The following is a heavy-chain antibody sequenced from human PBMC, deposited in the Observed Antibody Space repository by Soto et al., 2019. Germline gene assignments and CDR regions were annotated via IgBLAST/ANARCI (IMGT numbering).Heavy chain of an antibody. CDR1: GGSVSSGSYY. V-gene: IGHV4-61*01. CDR3: ARVYYYDSSGYYYAGGEYFQH. Sequence: SGTLSLTCTVSGGSVSSGSYYWSWIRQPPGKGLEWIGYIYYSGSTNYNPSLKSRVTISVDTSKNQFSLKLSSVTAADTAVYYCARVYYYDSSGYYYAGGEYFQHWGQGTLLTVS. CDR2: IYYSGST. J-gene: IGHJ1*01. D-gene: IGHD3-22*01.